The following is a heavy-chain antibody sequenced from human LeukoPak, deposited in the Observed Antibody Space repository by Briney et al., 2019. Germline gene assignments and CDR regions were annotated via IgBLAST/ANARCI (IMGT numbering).Heavy chain of an antibody. D-gene: IGHD1-1*01. CDR3: ARRPYNWNVRYYYMDV. J-gene: IGHJ6*03. Sequence: SETLSLTCAVYGGSFSGYYWSWIRQPPGKGLEWIGEINHSGSTNYNPSLKSRVTISVDTSKNQFSLKLSSVTAADTAVYYCARRPYNWNVRYYYMDVWGKGTTVTISS. CDR1: GGSFSGYY. V-gene: IGHV4-34*01. CDR2: INHSGST.